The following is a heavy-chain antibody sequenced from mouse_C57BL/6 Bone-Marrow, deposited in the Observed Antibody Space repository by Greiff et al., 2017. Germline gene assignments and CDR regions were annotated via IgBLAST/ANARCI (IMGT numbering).Heavy chain of an antibody. V-gene: IGHV1-59*01. CDR1: GYTFTSYW. CDR3: ARVGYFDY. CDR2: IDPSDSYT. J-gene: IGHJ2*01. Sequence: QVHVKQPGAELVRPGTSVKLSCKASGYTFTSYWMHWVKQRPGQGLEWIGVIDPSDSYTNYNQKFKGKATLTVDTSSSTAYMQLSSLTSEDSAVYYCARVGYFDYWGKGTTLTVSS.